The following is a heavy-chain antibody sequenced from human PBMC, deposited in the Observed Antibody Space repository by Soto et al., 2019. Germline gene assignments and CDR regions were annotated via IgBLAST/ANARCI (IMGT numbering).Heavy chain of an antibody. CDR2: ISSSSSYI. CDR3: ATVFSDSSSWMSGWFDP. Sequence: EVQLVESGGGLVKPGGSLRLSCAASGFTFSSYSMNWVRQAPGKGLEWVSSISSSSSYIYYADSVKGRFTISRDNAKNSLYLQMNSLRAEDTAVYYCATVFSDSSSWMSGWFDPWGQGTLVTVSS. J-gene: IGHJ5*02. CDR1: GFTFSSYS. V-gene: IGHV3-21*01. D-gene: IGHD6-13*01.